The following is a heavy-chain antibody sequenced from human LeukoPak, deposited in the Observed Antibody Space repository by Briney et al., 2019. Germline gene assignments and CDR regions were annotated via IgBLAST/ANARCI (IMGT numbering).Heavy chain of an antibody. CDR2: IYYSGST. CDR1: GGSISSYY. D-gene: IGHD3-3*01. Sequence: SETLSLTCTVSGGSISSYYWSWIRQPPGKGLEWLGYIYYSGSTNYNPSLKSRATISVDTSKNQFSLKLSSVTAADTAVYYCARDGGTHDFWSGYYAAANWFDPWGQGTLVTVSS. J-gene: IGHJ5*02. V-gene: IGHV4-59*01. CDR3: ARDGGTHDFWSGYYAAANWFDP.